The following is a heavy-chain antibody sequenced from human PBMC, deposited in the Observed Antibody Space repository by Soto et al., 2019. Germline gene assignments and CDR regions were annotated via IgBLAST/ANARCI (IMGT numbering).Heavy chain of an antibody. D-gene: IGHD3-10*01. V-gene: IGHV4-38-2*02. CDR2: IYHSGST. Sequence: KPSETLSLTCAVSGYSISSGYYWGWIRQPPGKGLEWIGSIYHSGSTYYNPSLKSRVTISEDMSKNQFSLKLSSVTAADTAVYYCARDQLLWFGEFSPAFDYWGQGTLVTVSS. CDR1: GYSISSGYY. J-gene: IGHJ4*02. CDR3: ARDQLLWFGEFSPAFDY.